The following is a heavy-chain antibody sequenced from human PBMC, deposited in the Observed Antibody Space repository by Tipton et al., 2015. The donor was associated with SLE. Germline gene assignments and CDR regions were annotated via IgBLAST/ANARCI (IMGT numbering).Heavy chain of an antibody. CDR2: IRTKAYGGTA. CDR3: SRDAYYDNSEVAY. CDR1: GFTFGDFA. D-gene: IGHD3-22*01. J-gene: IGHJ4*02. Sequence: SLRLSCTGSGFTFGDFAMTWVRQAPGKGLEWVGFIRTKAYGGTAEYAAPVKGRFTISRDDSQSIVYLQMNGLKTEDTAVYWCSRDAYYDNSEVAYWGQGTLVTVSS. V-gene: IGHV3-49*04.